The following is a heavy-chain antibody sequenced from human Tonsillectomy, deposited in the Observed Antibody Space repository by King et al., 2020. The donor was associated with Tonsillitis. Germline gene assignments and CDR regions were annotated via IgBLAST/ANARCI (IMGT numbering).Heavy chain of an antibody. Sequence: VQLVESGGGLDQPGGSQRLSCTASGFTFSSYAMSWVRQAPGKGLEWVSAISGSGDSTYYADSVKGRLTISRDNSKNTLFLQMNSLRAEDTAVYYCAKEGYDFWSGFALAWGQGTLVTVSS. CDR3: AKEGYDFWSGFALA. V-gene: IGHV3-23*04. D-gene: IGHD3-3*01. CDR1: GFTFSSYA. CDR2: ISGSGDST. J-gene: IGHJ5*02.